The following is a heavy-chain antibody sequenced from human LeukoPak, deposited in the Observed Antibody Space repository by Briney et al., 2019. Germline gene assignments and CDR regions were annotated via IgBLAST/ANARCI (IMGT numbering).Heavy chain of an antibody. D-gene: IGHD2-21*02. CDR3: SREVAYCGDDCYSAEFDY. J-gene: IGHJ4*02. V-gene: IGHV6-1*01. Sequence: SQTLSLTCAISGDSVSSPSAAWNWLRQSPSGGLEWLGRTYYRSKWHYDYSGSVRSRISINPETSKNQFSLRLNSVTPEDTAVYYCSREVAYCGDDCYSAEFDYWGQGILVTVSS. CDR2: TYYRSKWHY. CDR1: GDSVSSPSAA.